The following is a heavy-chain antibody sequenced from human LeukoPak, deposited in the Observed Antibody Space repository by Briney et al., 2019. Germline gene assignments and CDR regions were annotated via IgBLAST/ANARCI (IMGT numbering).Heavy chain of an antibody. CDR2: ISAYNGNT. CDR1: GYTFTSYG. CDR3: ARDITMVRGVIIISFDP. J-gene: IGHJ5*02. Sequence: ASVKVSCKASGYTFTSYGISWVRQAPGQGLEWMGWISAYNGNTNYAQKLQGRVTMTTDTSTSTAYMELRSLRSDDTAVYYCARDITMVRGVIIISFDPWGQGTLVTVSS. V-gene: IGHV1-18*01. D-gene: IGHD3-10*01.